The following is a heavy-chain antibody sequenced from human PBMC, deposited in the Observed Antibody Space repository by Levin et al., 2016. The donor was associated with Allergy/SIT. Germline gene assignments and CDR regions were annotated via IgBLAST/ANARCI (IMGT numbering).Heavy chain of an antibody. CDR3: ARVGFSLDNWFDP. V-gene: IGHV3-11*05. D-gene: IGHD3-10*01. Sequence: WIRQPPGKGLEWVSYISSSSSYTNYADSVKGRFTISRDNAKNSLYLQMNSLRAEDTAVYYCARVGFSLDNWFDPWGQGTLVTVS. CDR2: ISSSSSYT. J-gene: IGHJ5*02.